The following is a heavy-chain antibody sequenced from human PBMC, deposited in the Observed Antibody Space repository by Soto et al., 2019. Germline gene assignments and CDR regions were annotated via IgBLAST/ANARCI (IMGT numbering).Heavy chain of an antibody. D-gene: IGHD6-19*01. CDR3: AKERSSGWSFDY. Sequence: EVQLLESGGGLVQPGGSLRLSCAASGFTFSTYAMSWVRQAPGKGLEWVSGISGSGDSTYYADSVKGRFTVSRDNSTNTLYLQMNSLRAEETAVFYCAKERSSGWSFDYWGQGTLVTVSS. CDR2: ISGSGDST. CDR1: GFTFSTYA. J-gene: IGHJ4*02. V-gene: IGHV3-23*01.